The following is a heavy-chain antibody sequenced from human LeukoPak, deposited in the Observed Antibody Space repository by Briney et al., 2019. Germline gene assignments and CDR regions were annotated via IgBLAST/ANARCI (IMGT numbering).Heavy chain of an antibody. CDR1: GGTFSSYT. CDR3: ICIVVVPAAPQREFSF. D-gene: IGHD2-2*01. Sequence: SVKVSCKASGGTFSSYTISWVRQAPGQGLEWMGRIIPILGIANYAQKFQGRVTITADKSTSTAYMELSSLRSEDTAVYYCICIVVVPAAPQREFSFWGQGTLVTVSS. J-gene: IGHJ4*02. CDR2: IIPILGIA. V-gene: IGHV1-69*02.